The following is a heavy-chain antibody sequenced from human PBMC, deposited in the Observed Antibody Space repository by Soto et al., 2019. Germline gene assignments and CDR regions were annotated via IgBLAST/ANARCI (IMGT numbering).Heavy chain of an antibody. D-gene: IGHD5-12*01. CDR2: FYYSGST. CDR3: TGGGDGYNFDY. Sequence: QVQLPESGPGLVQPSETLSLPCTVSGGSLSTSYWGWLRQPPGKRLEWIGYFYYSGSTNYNPSRKSRVTISVDTSKNQCSRRLSSVTAADTAGYYWTGGGDGYNFDYWGQGTLVTVSS. J-gene: IGHJ4*02. CDR1: GGSLSTSY. V-gene: IGHV4-59*12.